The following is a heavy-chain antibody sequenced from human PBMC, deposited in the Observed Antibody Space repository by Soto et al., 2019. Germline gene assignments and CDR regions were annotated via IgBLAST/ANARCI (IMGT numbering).Heavy chain of an antibody. CDR3: APRGDMNGNWDQGYLAP. V-gene: IGHV2-5*02. Sequence: QITLRESGPTRVKPTQTLMLTCTFSGFSLTTRPVGVACIRQPPGKALEWLAVIYWDDDKRYNPSLKSRLTIAKDTSKNTVVLTMAYMDPVDTATYFCAPRGDMNGNWDQGYLAPWGHGTLVTVSS. CDR2: IYWDDDK. J-gene: IGHJ5*02. D-gene: IGHD2-8*01. CDR1: GFSLTTRPVG.